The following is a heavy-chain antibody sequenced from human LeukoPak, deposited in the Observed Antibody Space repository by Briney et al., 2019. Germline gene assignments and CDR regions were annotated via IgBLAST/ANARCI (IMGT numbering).Heavy chain of an antibody. J-gene: IGHJ4*01. D-gene: IGHD2-15*01. V-gene: IGHV3-33*01. Sequence: GGSLRLSCAASGLTFRSYGMHWVRQAPGMAPEWVAIIWNDGSTKHADSVKGRFTISRDNSKNMLYLEMHSLRAEDTAVYCCARDRGECSSGTCHSDYLDYWGHGTLVTVSS. CDR1: GLTFRSYG. CDR3: ARDRGECSSGTCHSDYLDY. CDR2: IWNDGSTK.